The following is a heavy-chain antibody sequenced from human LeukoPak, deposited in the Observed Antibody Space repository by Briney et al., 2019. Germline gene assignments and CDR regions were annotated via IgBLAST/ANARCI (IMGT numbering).Heavy chain of an antibody. Sequence: SETLSLTCAVYGGSFSGYYWSWIRQPPGKGLEWIGEINHSGSTNSNPPLKSRVTISVDTSKNQFSLKLTSVTAADTAVYYCARHAGLGVMGDAFDIWGQGTMVTVSS. CDR1: GGSFSGYY. CDR3: ARHAGLGVMGDAFDI. J-gene: IGHJ3*02. D-gene: IGHD3-16*01. V-gene: IGHV4-34*01. CDR2: INHSGST.